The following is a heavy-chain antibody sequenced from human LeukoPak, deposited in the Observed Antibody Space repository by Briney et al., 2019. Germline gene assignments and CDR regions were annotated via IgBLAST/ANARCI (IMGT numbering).Heavy chain of an antibody. Sequence: GGSLRLSCAASGFTFSDHYMDWVRQAPGKGLEWVGRSRNKLNSHRTEYAASVRGRFTISRDDSKNSLYLQMNNLKTEDTAVYYCAKSHNQTSVNFDQDAFDVWGQGKKVTVFS. D-gene: IGHD3-9*01. V-gene: IGHV3-72*01. J-gene: IGHJ3*01. CDR3: AKSHNQTSVNFDQDAFDV. CDR1: GFTFSDHY. CDR2: SRNKLNSHRT.